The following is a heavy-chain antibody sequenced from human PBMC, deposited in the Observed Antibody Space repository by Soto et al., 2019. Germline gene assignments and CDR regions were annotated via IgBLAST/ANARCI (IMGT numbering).Heavy chain of an antibody. CDR2: ISGSGDNT. CDR1: GFLFSSYA. CDR3: ARDRDLYYYDSRDYYFARVGPYGMDV. V-gene: IGHV3-23*01. D-gene: IGHD3-22*01. Sequence: GGSLRLSCAASGFLFSSYAMNWVRQAPGKGLEWVSVISGSGDNTYYADSVKGRFTISRDNAKTTLFLQVSSLRAEDTAVYYCARDRDLYYYDSRDYYFARVGPYGMDVWGQGTTVTVSS. J-gene: IGHJ6*02.